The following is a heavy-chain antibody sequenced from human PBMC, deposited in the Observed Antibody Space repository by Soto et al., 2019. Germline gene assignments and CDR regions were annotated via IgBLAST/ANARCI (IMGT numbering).Heavy chain of an antibody. J-gene: IGHJ6*02. D-gene: IGHD3-3*01. CDR1: GYTFTSSG. Sequence: VQLVQSGAEVKKPGASVKVSCKASGYTFTSSGISWGRQAPGQGLEWMGWISAYNGNTNYAQKLQGRVTMTTDTSTSTAYMELRSLRSDDTAVYYWARDQVTIFVSGNYYGMDVWGQGTTVTVSS. CDR2: ISAYNGNT. V-gene: IGHV1-18*01. CDR3: ARDQVTIFVSGNYYGMDV.